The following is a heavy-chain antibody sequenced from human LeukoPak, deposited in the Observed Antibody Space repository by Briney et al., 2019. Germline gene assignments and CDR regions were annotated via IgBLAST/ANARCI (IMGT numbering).Heavy chain of an antibody. V-gene: IGHV1-2*02. D-gene: IGHD2-15*01. Sequence: ASVKVSCKASGYTFTDYFMHWVRQAPGQGLEWMGWMNPNSGGANYAQKFQGRVTMTRDTSTSTAYMELSRLRSDDSAVYYCARGRCSIGTCDVFYFDYWGQGILVTVSS. CDR3: ARGRCSIGTCDVFYFDY. J-gene: IGHJ4*02. CDR2: MNPNSGGA. CDR1: GYTFTDYF.